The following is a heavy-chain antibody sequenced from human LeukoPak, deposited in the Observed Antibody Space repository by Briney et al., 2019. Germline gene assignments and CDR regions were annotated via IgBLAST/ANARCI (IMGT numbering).Heavy chain of an antibody. V-gene: IGHV3-64*01. CDR2: ISSNGGST. D-gene: IGHD3-22*01. CDR3: ARADYYDSSGPTFPFDY. CDR1: GFTFSSYA. J-gene: IGHJ4*02. Sequence: GGSLRLSCAASGFTFSSYAMHWVRQAPGKGLEYVSAISSNGGSTYYANSVKGRFTISRDNSKNTLYLQMGSLRAEDMAVYYCARADYYDSSGPTFPFDYWGQGTLVTVSP.